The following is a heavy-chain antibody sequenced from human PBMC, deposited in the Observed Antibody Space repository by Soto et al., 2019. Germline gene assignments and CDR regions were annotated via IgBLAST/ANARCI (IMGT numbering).Heavy chain of an antibody. D-gene: IGHD5-12*01. Sequence: QVQLVQSGAEVKKPGSSVKVSCKASGGTFSSYAISWVRQAPGQGLEWMGGIIPIFGTTNYAQKFQGRVTITADESTRTAYMELSSLRSEDTAVYYCARGAGIGSGYVVLYYYYGMDVWGQGTTVTVSS. CDR2: IIPIFGTT. J-gene: IGHJ6*02. V-gene: IGHV1-69*01. CDR3: ARGAGIGSGYVVLYYYYGMDV. CDR1: GGTFSSYA.